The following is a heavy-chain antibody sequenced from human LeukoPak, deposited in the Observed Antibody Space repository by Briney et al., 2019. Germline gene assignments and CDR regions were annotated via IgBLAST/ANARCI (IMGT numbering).Heavy chain of an antibody. CDR2: ISAYNGNT. V-gene: IGHV1-18*01. J-gene: IGHJ4*02. D-gene: IGHD1-26*01. CDR3: ARARIVGATFDY. CDR1: GGTFSSYA. Sequence: ASVKVSCKASGGTFSSYAISWVRQAPGQGLEWMGWISAYNGNTNYAQKLQGRVTMTTDTSTSTAYMELRSLRSEDTAVYYCARARIVGATFDYWGQGTLVTVSS.